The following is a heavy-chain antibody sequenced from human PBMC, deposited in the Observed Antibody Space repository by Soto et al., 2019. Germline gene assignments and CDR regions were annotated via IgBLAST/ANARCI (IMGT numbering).Heavy chain of an antibody. CDR3: ARRDRSGYSYWLDT. V-gene: IGHV4-4*02. J-gene: IGHJ5*02. CDR1: GDSVRSSNW. CDR2: ISYSGST. Sequence: QVQLQESGPGLVKPSGTLSLTCAVSGDSVRSSNWWTWVRQHPGKGLEWIGSISYSGSTSYNPSLKSRLTISVDRSKSQFSLNLSSVTAADTAVYYCARRDRSGYSYWLDTWGQGTLVTVSS. D-gene: IGHD3-22*01.